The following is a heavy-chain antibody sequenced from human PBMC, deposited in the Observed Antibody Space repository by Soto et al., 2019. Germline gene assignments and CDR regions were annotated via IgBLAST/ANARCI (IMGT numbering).Heavy chain of an antibody. Sequence: QVQLVQSGAEVKKPGSSVKVSCKASGGTFSSYAFSWVRQAPGQGLEWMGGIIPIFGTANYAQRFQGRVTITADESMSTAYMELSSLRSEDTAMYCCAREGYGDYGKPFDYWGQGTLITVSS. CDR1: GGTFSSYA. CDR3: AREGYGDYGKPFDY. D-gene: IGHD4-17*01. J-gene: IGHJ4*02. CDR2: IIPIFGTA. V-gene: IGHV1-69*01.